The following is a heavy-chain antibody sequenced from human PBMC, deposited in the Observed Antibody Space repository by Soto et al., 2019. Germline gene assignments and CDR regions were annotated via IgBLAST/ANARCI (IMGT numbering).Heavy chain of an antibody. CDR1: GFTFSNVW. Sequence: GHLVESGGGFVKPGGSLTLSCAASGFTFSNVWLSLVRQGPGKGLEWLGRIKSRTESETTDYASPARGRFIISRDDSKNMLYLQLNSLKSEDTGVYYCVTVLPHANSWFDYWGQGTPVTVSS. V-gene: IGHV3-15*01. J-gene: IGHJ4*02. CDR3: VTVLPHANSWFDY. CDR2: IKSRTESETT. D-gene: IGHD2-2*01.